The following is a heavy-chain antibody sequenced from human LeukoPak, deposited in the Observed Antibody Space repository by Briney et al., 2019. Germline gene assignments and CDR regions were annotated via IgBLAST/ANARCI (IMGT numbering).Heavy chain of an antibody. J-gene: IGHJ5*02. CDR3: ARGGLYYYDSSGYYGPGDWFDP. CDR2: ISGSGGDT. V-gene: IGHV3-23*01. Sequence: GGSLRLSCAASGFTFSNYAMTWVRQAPGKGLEWVSSISGSGGDTYYADSVKGRFTISRDNAKNSLYLQMNSLRAEDTAVYYCARGGLYYYDSSGYYGPGDWFDPWGQGTLVTVSS. D-gene: IGHD3-22*01. CDR1: GFTFSNYA.